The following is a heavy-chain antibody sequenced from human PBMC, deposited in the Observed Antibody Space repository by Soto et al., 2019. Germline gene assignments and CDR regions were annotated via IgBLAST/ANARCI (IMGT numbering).Heavy chain of an antibody. J-gene: IGHJ6*03. CDR2: ISWNSGSI. Sequence: GGSLRLSCAASGFTFDDYAMHWVRQAPGKGLGWVSGISWNSGSIGYADSVKGRFTISRDNAKNSLYLQMNSLRAEDTALYYCAKDNGIAAYFYYYMDVWGKGTTVTVSS. V-gene: IGHV3-9*01. CDR1: GFTFDDYA. D-gene: IGHD6-13*01. CDR3: AKDNGIAAYFYYYMDV.